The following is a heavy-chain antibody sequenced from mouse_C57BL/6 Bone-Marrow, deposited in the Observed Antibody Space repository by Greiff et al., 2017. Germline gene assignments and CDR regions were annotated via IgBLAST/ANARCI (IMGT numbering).Heavy chain of an antibody. CDR3: ARWGYAMDY. CDR1: SYTFTGYW. Sequence: QVQLKESGAELMKPGASVKLSCKATSYTFTGYWIEWVKQSPGHGLEWIGEILPGSGSTNYNEKFKGLDTFTAETSSNTSYMQLSSLTTEDSAFYYCARWGYAMDYWGQGTSVTVSS. CDR2: ILPGSGST. J-gene: IGHJ4*01. V-gene: IGHV1-9*01.